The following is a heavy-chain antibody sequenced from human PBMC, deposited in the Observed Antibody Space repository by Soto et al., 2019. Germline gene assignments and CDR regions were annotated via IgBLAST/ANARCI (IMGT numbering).Heavy chain of an antibody. Sequence: GGSLRLSCAASGFTSSSYAMSWVRQAPGKGLEWVSAISGSGSNTYYADSVKGRFTISRDNSKNTLFLQMNSLRAEDTAVYYCAKALRYFDRLARPWNAMDVWGQGTTVTVSS. CDR1: GFTSSSYA. J-gene: IGHJ6*02. CDR3: AKALRYFDRLARPWNAMDV. V-gene: IGHV3-23*01. CDR2: ISGSGSNT. D-gene: IGHD3-9*01.